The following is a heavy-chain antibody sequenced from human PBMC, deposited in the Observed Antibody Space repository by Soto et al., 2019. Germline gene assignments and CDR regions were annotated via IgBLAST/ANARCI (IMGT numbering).Heavy chain of an antibody. CDR2: IDPSDSYT. CDR1: GYSFTSYW. CDR3: ARSNYYDSSGYYYSLYSYGMAV. J-gene: IGHJ6*02. V-gene: IGHV5-10-1*01. D-gene: IGHD3-22*01. Sequence: PGESLKISCKGSGYSFTSYWISWVRQMPGKGLEWMGRIDPSDSYTNYSPSFQGHVTISADKSISTAYLQWSSLKASDTAMYYCARSNYYDSSGYYYSLYSYGMAVWGQGTTVTVS.